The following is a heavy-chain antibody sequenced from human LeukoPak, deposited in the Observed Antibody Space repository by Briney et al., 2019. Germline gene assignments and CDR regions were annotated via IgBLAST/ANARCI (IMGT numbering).Heavy chain of an antibody. V-gene: IGHV4-39*07. CDR3: ARRYRGDYDILTGYSYYFDY. CDR2: IYYSGST. Sequence: SETLSLTCTVSGGSISSSSYYWGWIRQPPGKGLEWIGSIYYSGSTYYNPSLKSRVTISVDTSKNQFSLKLSSVTAADTAVYYCARRYRGDYDILTGYSYYFDYWGQGTLVTVSS. D-gene: IGHD3-9*01. J-gene: IGHJ4*02. CDR1: GGSISSSSYY.